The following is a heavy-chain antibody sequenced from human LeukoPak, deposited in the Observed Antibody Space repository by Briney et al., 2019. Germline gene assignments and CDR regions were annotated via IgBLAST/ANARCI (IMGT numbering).Heavy chain of an antibody. Sequence: SVKVSCKASGGTFSSYAISWVRQAPGQGLEWMGRIIPILGIANYAQKFQGRVTITADKSTSTAYMELSSLRSEDTAVYYCASGYCSSTSCYPMYYMDVWGKGTTVTVSS. J-gene: IGHJ6*03. CDR1: GGTFSSYA. CDR2: IIPILGIA. V-gene: IGHV1-69*04. D-gene: IGHD2-2*01. CDR3: ASGYCSSTSCYPMYYMDV.